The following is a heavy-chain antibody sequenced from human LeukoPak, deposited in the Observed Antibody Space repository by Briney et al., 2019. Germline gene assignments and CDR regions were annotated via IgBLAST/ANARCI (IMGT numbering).Heavy chain of an antibody. D-gene: IGHD3-3*01. J-gene: IGHJ6*02. CDR3: ARFLGRITISGVVPYGMDV. V-gene: IGHV3-53*04. Sequence: TGGSLRLSCAASGFTVSSNYMTWVRQAPGKGLEWVSLIYSAGGTYYTDSVKDRFTISRHSSKNTLYLQMNSLRGEDTAVYYCARFLGRITISGVVPYGMDVWGQGTTVTVSS. CDR2: IYSAGGT. CDR1: GFTVSSNY.